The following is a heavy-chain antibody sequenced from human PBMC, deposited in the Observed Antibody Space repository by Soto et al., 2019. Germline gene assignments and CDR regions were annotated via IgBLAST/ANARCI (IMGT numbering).Heavy chain of an antibody. D-gene: IGHD3-10*01. CDR3: ARIGGYNGPLDX. J-gene: IGHJ4*02. Sequence: SDTLSLTCSVSGVSISSYFWSWIRQPPGRGLEWIVYTYHRGSTNYSPSLKSRVAISLDTSENQFSLKVSSVTAADTAVYYCARIGGYNGPLDXWGQGTPVTVSX. CDR2: TYHRGST. V-gene: IGHV4-59*01. CDR1: GVSISSYF.